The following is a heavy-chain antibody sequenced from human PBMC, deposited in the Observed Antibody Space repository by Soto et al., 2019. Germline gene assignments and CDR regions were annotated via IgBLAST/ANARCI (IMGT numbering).Heavy chain of an antibody. J-gene: IGHJ4*01. CDR3: AKVQRRVNLS. CDR2: MSYDGNSK. CDR1: GFTCSSYS. D-gene: IGHD6-25*01. V-gene: IGHV3-30-3*01. Sequence: PGGSLRLSCAASGFTCSSYSMHWVRQAPGKGLGWVAAMSYDGNSKYFADSVEGRFTISRDNSKNTLYLQMNSLRAEDTAVYYCAKVQRRVNLSWGQGTLVPVSA.